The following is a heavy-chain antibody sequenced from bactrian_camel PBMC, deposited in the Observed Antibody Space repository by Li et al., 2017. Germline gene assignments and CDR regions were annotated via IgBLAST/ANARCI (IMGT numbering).Heavy chain of an antibody. D-gene: IGHD2*01. CDR2: IATGSGNT. V-gene: IGHV3S63*01. J-gene: IGHJ4*01. Sequence: HVQLVESGGGSAQAGGSLRLSCSASKDALMYMAWFRQAPGKEREGVARIATGSGNTYYADSVKGRFTISQDNAKNTVYLQMNSLKPEDTAMYYCAARGPYCYTKLSVRDSTYWGQGTQVTVS. CDR3: AARGPYCYTKLSVRDSTY. CDR1: KDALMY.